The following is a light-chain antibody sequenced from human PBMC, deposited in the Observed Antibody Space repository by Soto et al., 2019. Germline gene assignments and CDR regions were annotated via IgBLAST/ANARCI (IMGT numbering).Light chain of an antibody. V-gene: IGKV3-20*01. J-gene: IGKJ4*01. CDR1: QTVTSSY. CDR2: GAS. CDR3: QHRIT. Sequence: IVLTQSPGTLSLSPGERATLSCRASQTVTSSYLAWYQQKPGQAPRLLMYGASSRATGIPDRFSGSGSGTDFILTISRLEPEDSAVYYCQHRITFGGGTKVAIK.